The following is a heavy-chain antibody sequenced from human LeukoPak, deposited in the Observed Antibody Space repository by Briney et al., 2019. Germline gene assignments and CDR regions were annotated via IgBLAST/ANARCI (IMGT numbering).Heavy chain of an antibody. J-gene: IGHJ5*02. CDR1: GYTFTSYG. V-gene: IGHV1-18*01. CDR3: AREDRHMNWFDP. CDR2: ISAYNGNT. Sequence: ASVKLSCKASGYTFTSYGISWVPQAPGQGLEWMGWISAYNGNTNYAQKLQVRVTMTTDTSTSTAYMELRSLRSDDTAVYNCAREDRHMNWFDPWGQGNLVTVSS.